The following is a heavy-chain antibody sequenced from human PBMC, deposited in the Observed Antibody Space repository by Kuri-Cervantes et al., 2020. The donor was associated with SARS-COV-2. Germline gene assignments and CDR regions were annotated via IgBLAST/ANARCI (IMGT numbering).Heavy chain of an antibody. D-gene: IGHD3-10*01. V-gene: IGHV4-4*07. CDR2: IYTSGST. J-gene: IGHJ4*02. CDR1: GGSISSYY. CDR3: ARTNSGNYYSPYDY. Sequence: ESLKISCTVSGGSISSYYWSWIRQPAGKGLEWIGRIYTSGSTNYNPSLKSRVTMSVDTSKNQFSLMLTSVTAADTAVYYCARTNSGNYYSPYDYWGQGTLVTVSS.